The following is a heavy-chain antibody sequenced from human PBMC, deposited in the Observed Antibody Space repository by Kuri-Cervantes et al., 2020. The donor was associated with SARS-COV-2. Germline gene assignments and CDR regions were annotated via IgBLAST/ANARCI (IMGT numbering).Heavy chain of an antibody. CDR2: IYTSGST. Sequence: GSLRLSCTVSGGSISSSSYYWGWIRQPPGKGLEWIGRIYTSGSTNYNPSLKSRVTMSVDTSKNQFSLKLSSVTAADTAVYYCARVKGDDFWSGRQSDAFDIWGQGTMVTVSS. J-gene: IGHJ3*02. V-gene: IGHV4-39*07. CDR1: GGSISSSSYY. CDR3: ARVKGDDFWSGRQSDAFDI. D-gene: IGHD3-3*01.